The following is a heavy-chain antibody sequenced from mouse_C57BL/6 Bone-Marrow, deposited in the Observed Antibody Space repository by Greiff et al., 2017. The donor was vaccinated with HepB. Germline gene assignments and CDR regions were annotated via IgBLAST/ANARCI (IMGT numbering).Heavy chain of an antibody. J-gene: IGHJ2*01. D-gene: IGHD2-4*01. CDR2: IHPNSGSN. V-gene: IGHV1-64*01. Sequence: QVQLKQPGAELVKPGASVKLSCKASGYTFTSYWMHWVKQRPGQGLEWIGMIHPNSGSNNYNEKFKSKATLTVDKSSSTAYMQLSSLTSEDSAVYYCARGDYDSLYFDYWGQGTTLTVSS. CDR3: ARGDYDSLYFDY. CDR1: GYTFTSYW.